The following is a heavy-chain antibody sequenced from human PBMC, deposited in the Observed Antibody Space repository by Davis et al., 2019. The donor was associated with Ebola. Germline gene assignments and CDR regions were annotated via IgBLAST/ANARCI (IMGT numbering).Heavy chain of an antibody. V-gene: IGHV4-59*01. Sequence: MPSETLSLTCTVSGGSISSYYWSWIRQPPGKGLEWMGYIYYSGSTNYNPSLKSRVTISVDTSKNHFSLKLSSVTAADTAVYYCARDSRWLVPGTYYYYGMDVWGQGTTVTVSS. J-gene: IGHJ6*02. CDR1: GGSISSYY. D-gene: IGHD6-19*01. CDR2: IYYSGST. CDR3: ARDSRWLVPGTYYYYGMDV.